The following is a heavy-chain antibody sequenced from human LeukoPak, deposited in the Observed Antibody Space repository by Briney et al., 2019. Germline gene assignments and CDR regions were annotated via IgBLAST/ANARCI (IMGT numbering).Heavy chain of an antibody. V-gene: IGHV4-39*01. CDR3: ARIGMSSSSLGFNY. J-gene: IGHJ4*02. CDR1: GGSISSSSYY. D-gene: IGHD6-6*01. Sequence: PSETLSLTCTVSGGSISSSSYYWGWIRQPPGKGLEWIGSIYYSGSTYYNPSLKSRVTISVDTSKNQFSLELSSVTAADTAVYYCARIGMSSSSLGFNYWGQGTLVTVSS. CDR2: IYYSGST.